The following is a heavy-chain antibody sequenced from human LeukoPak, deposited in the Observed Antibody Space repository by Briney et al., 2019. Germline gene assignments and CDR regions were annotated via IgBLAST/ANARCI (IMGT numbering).Heavy chain of an antibody. CDR3: ARAPSRITFGGVIVHYFDY. CDR2: IKQDGSEK. Sequence: PGGSLRLSCAASGFTFSSYWMSWVRQAPGKGLEWVANIKQDGSEKYYVDSVKGRFTISRDNAKNSLYLQMNSLRAEDTAVYYCARAPSRITFGGVIVHYFDYWGQGTLVTVSS. J-gene: IGHJ4*02. CDR1: GFTFSSYW. V-gene: IGHV3-7*01. D-gene: IGHD3-16*02.